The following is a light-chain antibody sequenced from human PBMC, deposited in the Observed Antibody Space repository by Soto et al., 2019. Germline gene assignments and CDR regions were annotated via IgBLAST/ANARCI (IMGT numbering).Light chain of an antibody. CDR3: HQYATSPLT. V-gene: IGKV3-20*01. J-gene: IGKJ4*01. CDR1: QRVGSNY. CDR2: VAS. Sequence: EIVLTQSPGTLSLSPGERATLSCRASQRVGSNYLAWYQQKPGQAPRLLIYVASSMAAAIPDRFSVSGSGTDFTLTISRLEPEDFAVYYCHQYATSPLTFGGGTRVEIK.